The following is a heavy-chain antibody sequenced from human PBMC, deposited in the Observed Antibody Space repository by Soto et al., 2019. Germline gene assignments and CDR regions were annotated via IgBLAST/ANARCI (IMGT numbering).Heavy chain of an antibody. D-gene: IGHD6-19*01. CDR3: ARLAFGGIAVKISQDY. CDR1: GDSVSSNSAA. CDR2: TYYRSKWYN. V-gene: IGHV6-1*01. Sequence: SQTLSLTCAVSGDSVSSNSAAWNWIRQSPSRGLEWLGRTYYRSKWYNDYAVSVKSRITINPDTSKNQFSLQLNSVTPEDTAVYYCARLAFGGIAVKISQDYWGQGTLVTVSS. J-gene: IGHJ4*02.